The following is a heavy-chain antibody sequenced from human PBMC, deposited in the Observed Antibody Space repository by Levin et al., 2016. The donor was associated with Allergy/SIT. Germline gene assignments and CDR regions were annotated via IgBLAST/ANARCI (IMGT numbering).Heavy chain of an antibody. J-gene: IGHJ4*02. CDR3: ARVGTTGDYPFRY. Sequence: WVRQAPGQGLEWMGWISAYNGNTNYAQKLQGRVTMTTDTSTSTAYMELRSLRSDDTAVYYCARVGTTGDYPFRYWDQGTLVTVSS. V-gene: IGHV1-18*01. D-gene: IGHD4-17*01. CDR2: ISAYNGNT.